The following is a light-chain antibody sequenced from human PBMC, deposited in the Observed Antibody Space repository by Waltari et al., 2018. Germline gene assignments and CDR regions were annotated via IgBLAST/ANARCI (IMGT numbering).Light chain of an antibody. CDR2: RSN. CDR1: STNIGRNY. CDR3: AAWDDSLSGHVI. Sequence: QSVLTQPPSASGTPGQRVIISCSGSSTNIGRNYVSWYQRLPGTTPRLRIYRSNQRPSGVPERISGSKSGTSASLAISGLRSEDEAEYYCAAWDDSLSGHVIFGGGTKLTVL. V-gene: IGLV1-47*01. J-gene: IGLJ2*01.